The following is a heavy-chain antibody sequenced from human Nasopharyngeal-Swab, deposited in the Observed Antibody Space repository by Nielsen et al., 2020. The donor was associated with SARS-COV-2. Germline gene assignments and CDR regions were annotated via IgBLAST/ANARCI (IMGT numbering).Heavy chain of an antibody. CDR1: GYTFTSYD. V-gene: IGHV1-8*01. D-gene: IGHD2-2*01. CDR3: ARGRRVVVPAAIYYWFDP. J-gene: IGHJ5*02. Sequence: ASVKVSCKASGYTFTSYDINWVRQATGQGLGWMGWMNPNSGNTGYAQKFQGRVTMTRNTSISTAYMELSSLRSEDTAVYYCARGRRVVVPAAIYYWFDPWGQGTLVTVSS. CDR2: MNPNSGNT.